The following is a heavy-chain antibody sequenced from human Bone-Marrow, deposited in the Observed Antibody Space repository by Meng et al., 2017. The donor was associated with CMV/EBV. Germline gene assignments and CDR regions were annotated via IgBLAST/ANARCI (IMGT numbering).Heavy chain of an antibody. CDR3: ARDHYSSSWYSNWFDP. V-gene: IGHV1-46*01. J-gene: IGHJ5*02. CDR2: INPSGGST. CDR1: GYTFTSYY. D-gene: IGHD6-13*01. Sequence: ASVKVSCKASGYTFTSYYMYWVRQAPGQGLEWMGIINPSGGSTSYAQKFQGRVTMTRDTSTSTVYMELSSLRSEDTAVYYCARDHYSSSWYSNWFDPWGQGTRVTVSS.